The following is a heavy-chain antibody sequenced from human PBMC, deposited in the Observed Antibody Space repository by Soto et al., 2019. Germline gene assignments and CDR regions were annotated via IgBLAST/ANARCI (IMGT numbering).Heavy chain of an antibody. CDR3: ARGGCTDGVCTYYLDS. CDR2: INPNSGST. J-gene: IGHJ4*02. CDR1: AYTFTDYY. V-gene: IGHV1-2*02. D-gene: IGHD2-8*01. Sequence: GASVKVSCKASAYTFTDYYIHWVRQAPGQGLEWMGWINPNSGSTKSTQRFQGSVTMTRDTSISTAYMELTRLRSDDTAVYYCARGGCTDGVCTYYLDSWGQGTLVTVSS.